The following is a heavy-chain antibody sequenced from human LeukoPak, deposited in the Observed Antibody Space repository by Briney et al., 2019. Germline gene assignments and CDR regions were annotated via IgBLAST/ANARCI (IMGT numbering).Heavy chain of an antibody. D-gene: IGHD3-10*01. CDR3: ARHPDYYGSGSPSFDP. V-gene: IGHV3-7*01. J-gene: IGHJ5*02. Sequence: PGGSLRLSCVASGFTFSSYWMSWVRQAPGKGLEWVANIKQDGSEKYYVDSVKGRFTISRDNAKNSLYLQMNSLRAEDTAVYYCARHPDYYGSGSPSFDPWGQGTLVTVSS. CDR2: IKQDGSEK. CDR1: GFTFSSYW.